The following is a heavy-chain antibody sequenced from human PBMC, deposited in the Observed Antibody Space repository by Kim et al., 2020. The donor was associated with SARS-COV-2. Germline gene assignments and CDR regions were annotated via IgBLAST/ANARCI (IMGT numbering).Heavy chain of an antibody. CDR3: VRDLVGYDER. J-gene: IGHJ4*02. Sequence: GGSLRLSCAASGFTFSNYWMNWVRQAPGKGLVWVSRLNEDGSTTNYADSVKGRFTISRDNARNTLYLHMDSLRAEDTALYYCVRDLVGYDERWGQGSLVT. CDR1: GFTFSNYW. D-gene: IGHD5-12*01. V-gene: IGHV3-74*01. CDR2: LNEDGSTT.